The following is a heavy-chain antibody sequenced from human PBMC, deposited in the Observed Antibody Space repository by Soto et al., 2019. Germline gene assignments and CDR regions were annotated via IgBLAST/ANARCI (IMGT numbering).Heavy chain of an antibody. V-gene: IGHV1-18*04. J-gene: IGHJ3*02. CDR3: ASVQYYDASGYVDAFDI. Sequence: ASVKVSCKASGYTFTSYGISWVRQAPGQGLEWMGWISAYNGNTNYAQKLQGRVTMTTDTSTSTAYMELRSLRSDDTAVYYCASVQYYDASGYVDAFDIWGQGTMATVSS. CDR1: GYTFTSYG. D-gene: IGHD3-22*01. CDR2: ISAYNGNT.